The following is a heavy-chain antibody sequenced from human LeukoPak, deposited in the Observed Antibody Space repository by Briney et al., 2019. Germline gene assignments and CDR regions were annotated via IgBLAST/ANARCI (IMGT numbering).Heavy chain of an antibody. D-gene: IGHD3-10*01. J-gene: IGHJ5*02. V-gene: IGHV4-34*01. CDR2: INHSGST. CDR3: ARGPPPRITMVRGISWFDP. CDR1: GGSFSGYY. Sequence: PSETLSLTCAVYGGSFSGYYWSWIRQPPGKGLEWIGEINHSGSTNYNPSLKSRVTISVDTSKNQFSLKLSSVTAADTAVYYCARGPPPRITMVRGISWFDPWGQGTLDTVSS.